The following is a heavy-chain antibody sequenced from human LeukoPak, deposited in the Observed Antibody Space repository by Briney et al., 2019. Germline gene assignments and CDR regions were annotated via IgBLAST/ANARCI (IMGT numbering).Heavy chain of an antibody. J-gene: IGHJ4*02. CDR1: GGSISSGNYY. CDR2: IYYSGIT. CDR3: VRGVIVELGYFDY. V-gene: IGHV4-30-4*08. D-gene: IGHD1-7*01. Sequence: PSQTLSLTCTVSGGSISSGNYYWSWIRQPPGKGLEWIGYIYYSGITYYNPSLKSRLTISVDTSKNQFSLKLNSVTAADTAVYYCVRGVIVELGYFDYWGQGTLVTVSS.